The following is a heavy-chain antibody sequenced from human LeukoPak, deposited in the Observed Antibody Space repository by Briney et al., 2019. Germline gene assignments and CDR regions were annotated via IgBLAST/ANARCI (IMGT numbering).Heavy chain of an antibody. J-gene: IGHJ3*02. CDR2: ISSSGSTI. V-gene: IGHV3-48*03. D-gene: IGHD1-14*01. CDR1: GFTFSSYE. Sequence: PGGSLRLSCAASGFTFSSYEMNWVRQAPGKGLEWVSYISSSGSTIYYADSVKGRFTISRDNAKNSLYLQMNSLRAEDTAVYYCARARPDHDAFDIWGQGTMVTVSS. CDR3: ARARPDHDAFDI.